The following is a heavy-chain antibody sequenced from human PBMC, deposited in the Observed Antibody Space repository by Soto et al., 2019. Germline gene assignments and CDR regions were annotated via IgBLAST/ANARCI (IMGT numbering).Heavy chain of an antibody. D-gene: IGHD5-18*01. CDR1: GGSISSSSYY. J-gene: IGHJ4*02. CDR3: ASTAMVTDYFDY. V-gene: IGHV4-39*01. Sequence: SETLSLTCTVSGGSISSSSYYWGWIRQPPGKGLEWIGSIYYSGSTYYNPSLKSRVTISVDTSKNQFSLKLSSVTAADTALYYCASTAMVTDYFDYWGQGTLVTISS. CDR2: IYYSGST.